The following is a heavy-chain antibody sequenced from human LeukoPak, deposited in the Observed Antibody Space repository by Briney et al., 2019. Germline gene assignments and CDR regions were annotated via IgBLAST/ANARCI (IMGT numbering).Heavy chain of an antibody. D-gene: IGHD3-9*01. CDR3: ARGDYDILSGYSSVDF. V-gene: IGHV4-61*02. CDR1: GGSINSDTYY. Sequence: SETLSLTCTVSGGSINSDTYYWSWIRQPAGKGLEWIGRVETSGSTNYNPSLKSRVSISVDTSNNQFSLKLSSVTAADTAVYDCARGDYDILSGYSSVDFWSQGTLVTVSS. J-gene: IGHJ4*02. CDR2: VETSGST.